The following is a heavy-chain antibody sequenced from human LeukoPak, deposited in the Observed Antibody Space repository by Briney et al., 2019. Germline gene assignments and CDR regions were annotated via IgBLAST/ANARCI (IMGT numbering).Heavy chain of an antibody. CDR2: INPNSGGT. J-gene: IGHJ4*02. V-gene: IGHV1-2*06. CDR1: GYTFTGYY. Sequence: AASVKVSCKASGYTFTGYYMHWVRQAPGQGLDWMGRINPNSGGTNYAQKFQGRVTMTRDTSISTAYMELSRLRSDDTAVYYCARDKGYYYDSSDFDYWGQGTLVTVSS. D-gene: IGHD3-22*01. CDR3: ARDKGYYYDSSDFDY.